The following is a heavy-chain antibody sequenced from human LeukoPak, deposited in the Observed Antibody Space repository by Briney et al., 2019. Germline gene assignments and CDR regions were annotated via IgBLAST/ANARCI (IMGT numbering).Heavy chain of an antibody. CDR1: GLTFSNAW. V-gene: IGHV3-15*01. Sequence: GGSLRLSCAASGLTFSNAWMSWVRQAPGKGLEWVGRIKRKGDGGTTDYAAPVKGRFTISRDDSKNTLYLQMNSLKSEDTAVYYCTTELDIRPNHYWGQGTLVTVSS. D-gene: IGHD3-22*01. CDR2: IKRKGDGGTT. CDR3: TTELDIRPNHY. J-gene: IGHJ4*02.